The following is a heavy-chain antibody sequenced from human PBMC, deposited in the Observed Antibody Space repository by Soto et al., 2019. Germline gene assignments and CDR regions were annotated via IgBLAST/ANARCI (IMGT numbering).Heavy chain of an antibody. D-gene: IGHD6-19*01. CDR3: ARDGSEEVAVTNSFDP. CDR1: GYIFTDYY. V-gene: IGHV1-2*02. Sequence: ASVKVSCKASGYIFTDYYIHWVRQAPGQGLEWMGWINPDSGDTHFSQKFQGRVTMTTDASVNTAYLDLISLRFDDTAVYFCARDGSEEVAVTNSFDPWGPGSLVTVSS. CDR2: INPDSGDT. J-gene: IGHJ5*02.